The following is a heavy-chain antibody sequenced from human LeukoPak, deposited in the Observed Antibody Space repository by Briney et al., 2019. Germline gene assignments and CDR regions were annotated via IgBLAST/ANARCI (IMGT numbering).Heavy chain of an antibody. CDR2: INPNSGGT. CDR3: VYTGGAYYYGMDV. Sequence: GASVKVSCKASGYTFTGYYMHWVRQAPGQGLEWMGWINPNSGGTNYAQEFQGRVTMTRDTSISTAYMELSRLRSDDTAVYYCVYTGGAYYYGMDVWGQGTTVTVSS. J-gene: IGHJ6*02. D-gene: IGHD3-16*01. CDR1: GYTFTGYY. V-gene: IGHV1-2*02.